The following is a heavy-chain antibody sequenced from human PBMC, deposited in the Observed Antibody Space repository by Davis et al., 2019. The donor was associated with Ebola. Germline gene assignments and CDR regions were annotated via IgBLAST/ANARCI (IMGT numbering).Heavy chain of an antibody. CDR1: GFTFSSYS. CDR3: ARAWVFWRRFDY. V-gene: IGHV4-34*01. D-gene: IGHD2-8*01. CDR2: INHSGST. Sequence: MPGGSLRLSCAASGFTFSSYSMNWVRQAPGKGLEWIGEINHSGSTNYNPSLKSRVTISVDTSKNQFSLKLSSVTAADTAVYYCARAWVFWRRFDYWGQGTLVTVSS. J-gene: IGHJ4*02.